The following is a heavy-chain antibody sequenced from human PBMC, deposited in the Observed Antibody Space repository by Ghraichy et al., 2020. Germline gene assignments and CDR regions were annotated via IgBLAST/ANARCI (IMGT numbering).Heavy chain of an antibody. Sequence: GGSLRLSCAASGFTFSSYAMSWVRQAPGKGLEWVSAISGRGGSTYYADSVTGRFTISRDNSKNTLYPQMNSLRAEDTAVYYCAKSPHGRERHQLLFHYYGMDVWGQGTTVTVSS. D-gene: IGHD2-2*01. J-gene: IGHJ6*02. CDR2: ISGRGGST. CDR3: AKSPHGRERHQLLFHYYGMDV. CDR1: GFTFSSYA. V-gene: IGHV3-23*01.